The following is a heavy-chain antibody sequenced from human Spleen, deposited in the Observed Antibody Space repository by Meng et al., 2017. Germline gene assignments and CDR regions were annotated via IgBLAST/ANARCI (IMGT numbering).Heavy chain of an antibody. D-gene: IGHD3-3*01. V-gene: IGHV4-34*01. CDR2: INHSGST. J-gene: IGHJ4*02. CDR3: ATSFWSGYSY. CDR1: GGSFSGYY. Sequence: QVQLPQLGAGLLKPSETLSLTCAVYGGSFSGYYWSWIRQPPVKGLEWIGEINHSGSTNYNPSLKSRVTISVDKSKNQFSLKLSSVTAADTAVYYCATSFWSGYSYWGQGTLVTVSS.